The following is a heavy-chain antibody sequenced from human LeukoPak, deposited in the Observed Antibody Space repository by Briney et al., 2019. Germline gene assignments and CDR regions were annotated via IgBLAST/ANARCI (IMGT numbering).Heavy chain of an antibody. CDR1: GGSISSYY. D-gene: IGHD5-18*01. V-gene: IGHV4-59*01. CDR2: IYYSGST. J-gene: IGHJ6*03. Sequence: SETLSLTCTVSGGSISSYYWSWIRQPPGKGLEWIGYIYYSGSTNYNPSLKSRVTISVDTSKNQFSLKLSSVTAADTAVYYCARAVDTAMIAFDYYMDVWGKGTTVTVSS. CDR3: ARAVDTAMIAFDYYMDV.